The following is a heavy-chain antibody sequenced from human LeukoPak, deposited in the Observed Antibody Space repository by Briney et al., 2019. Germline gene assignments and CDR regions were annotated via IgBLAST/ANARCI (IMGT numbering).Heavy chain of an antibody. V-gene: IGHV3-21*01. CDR1: GFTFSSYS. D-gene: IGHD1-26*01. CDR2: ISSSSSYI. CDR3: AKDVVGATNYYYYGMDV. Sequence: PGGSLRLSCAASGFTFSSYSMNWVRQAPGKGLEWVSSISSSSSYIYYADSVKGRFTISRDNAKNSLYLQMNSLRAEDTAVYYCAKDVVGATNYYYYGMDVWGQGTTVTVSS. J-gene: IGHJ6*02.